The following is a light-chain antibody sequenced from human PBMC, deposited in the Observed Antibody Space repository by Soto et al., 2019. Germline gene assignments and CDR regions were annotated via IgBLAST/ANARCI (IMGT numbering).Light chain of an antibody. CDR2: DVT. J-gene: IGLJ3*02. CDR1: SSDIGTYDF. Sequence: QSVLTQPPSVSGSPGQSITISCTGTSSDIGTYDFVPWYQQHPGKAPKLIIYDVTNRPSGVSNRFSGSKSGNSASLTISGLQAEDEADYYCSSYTGTITLVFGAGTKLTVL. CDR3: SSYTGTITLV. V-gene: IGLV2-14*03.